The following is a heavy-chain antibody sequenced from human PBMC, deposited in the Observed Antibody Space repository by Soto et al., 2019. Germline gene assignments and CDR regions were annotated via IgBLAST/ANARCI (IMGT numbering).Heavy chain of an antibody. CDR1: GFTISRDA. V-gene: IGHV3-23*01. Sequence: PGESLKISCAASGFTISRDAMSWVRQAPGKGLEWVAAISDRGDTTHYADSVKGRFTISRDTSKNTLYLQMNSLRAEDTAVYYCAKDKPGTTSSDYWGRGTLVTVSS. CDR2: ISDRGDTT. D-gene: IGHD1-1*01. J-gene: IGHJ4*02. CDR3: AKDKPGTTSSDY.